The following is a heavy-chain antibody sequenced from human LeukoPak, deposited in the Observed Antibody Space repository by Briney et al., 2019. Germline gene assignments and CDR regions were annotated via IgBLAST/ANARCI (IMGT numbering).Heavy chain of an antibody. D-gene: IGHD3-10*01. Sequence: GGSLRLSCAASGFIFSSYWMSWVRQAPGKGLEWVANIKQDGSEKYYVDSVKGRFTISRDNAKNSLYLQMNSLRAEDTAVYYCARDITRDVWGQGTLVTVSS. V-gene: IGHV3-7*01. CDR2: IKQDGSEK. J-gene: IGHJ4*02. CDR3: ARDITRDV. CDR1: GFIFSSYW.